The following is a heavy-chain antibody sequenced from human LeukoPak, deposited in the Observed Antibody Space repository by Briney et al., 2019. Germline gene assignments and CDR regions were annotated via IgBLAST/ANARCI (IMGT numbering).Heavy chain of an antibody. J-gene: IGHJ3*02. D-gene: IGHD3-3*02. CDR3: ARPSIRARAFDI. Sequence: ASVKVSCKASGYTFTSYDINWVRQATGQGLEWMGWMNTNSGNTGYAQKFQGRVTMTRNTSISTAYMELSSLRSEDTAVYYCARPSIRARAFDIWGQGTMVTVSS. V-gene: IGHV1-8*01. CDR2: MNTNSGNT. CDR1: GYTFTSYD.